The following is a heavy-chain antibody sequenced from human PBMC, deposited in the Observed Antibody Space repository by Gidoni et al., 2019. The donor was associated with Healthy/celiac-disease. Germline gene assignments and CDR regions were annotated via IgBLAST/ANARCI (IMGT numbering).Heavy chain of an antibody. Sequence: VQPGGSLKLACAASGFTSSGSAMHWVRQASGKGLGWVCRIRSKANSYATAYAASVKGRFTISRDDSKNTAYLQMNSLKTEDTAVYYCTRHMAVAGTGYFDLWGRGTLVTVSS. D-gene: IGHD6-19*01. J-gene: IGHJ2*01. CDR2: IRSKANSYAT. CDR3: TRHMAVAGTGYFDL. CDR1: GFTSSGSA. V-gene: IGHV3-73*01.